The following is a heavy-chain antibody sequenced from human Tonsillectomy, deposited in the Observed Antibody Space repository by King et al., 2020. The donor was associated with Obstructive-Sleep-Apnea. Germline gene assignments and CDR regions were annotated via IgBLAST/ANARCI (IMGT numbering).Heavy chain of an antibody. CDR3: TTERGGSFYFDY. V-gene: IGHV3-15*01. D-gene: IGHD4-23*01. CDR2: IKSKTDGGTT. Sequence: VQLVESGGGLVKPGGSLRLSCAASGFTFSHAWMSLVRQAPGKGLEWVGRIKSKTDGGTTDYAVPVKGRFTISRDDSRSRVYLQMNSLKIEDTAVYYCTTERGGSFYFDYWGQGTLVTVSS. J-gene: IGHJ4*02. CDR1: GFTFSHAW.